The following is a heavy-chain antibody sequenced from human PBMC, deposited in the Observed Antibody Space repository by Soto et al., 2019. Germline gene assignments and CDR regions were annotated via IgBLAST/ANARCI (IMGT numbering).Heavy chain of an antibody. D-gene: IGHD5-18*01. J-gene: IGHJ4*02. CDR3: ARGKYSYGYDFDY. Sequence: PSDTLSLTCAVYGGSFSGYYWSWIRQPPGKGLEWIGEINHSGSTNYNPSLKSRVTISVDTSKNQFSLKLSSVTAADTAVYYCARGKYSYGYDFDYWGQGXLVTVYS. V-gene: IGHV4-34*01. CDR2: INHSGST. CDR1: GGSFSGYY.